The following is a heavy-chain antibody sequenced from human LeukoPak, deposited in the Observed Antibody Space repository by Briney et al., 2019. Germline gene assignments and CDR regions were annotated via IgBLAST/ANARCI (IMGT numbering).Heavy chain of an antibody. D-gene: IGHD3-3*01. CDR3: ARAVDFWSGPLYYYYGMGV. Sequence: SETLSLTCTVSGGSISSYYWSWIRQPPGKGLEWIGYIYYSGSTNYNPSLKSRVTISVDTSKNQFSLKLSSVTAADTAVYYCARAVDFWSGPLYYYYGMGVWGQGTTVTVS. CDR1: GGSISSYY. CDR2: IYYSGST. J-gene: IGHJ6*02. V-gene: IGHV4-59*01.